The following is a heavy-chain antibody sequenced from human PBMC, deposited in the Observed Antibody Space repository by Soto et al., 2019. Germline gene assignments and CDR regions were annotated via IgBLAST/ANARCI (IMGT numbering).Heavy chain of an antibody. CDR2: IDPSDSYT. Sequence: PGESLKISCNGSGYSFTSYWISWVRQMPGKGLEWMGRIDPSDSYTNYSPSFQGHVTISADKSISTAYLQWSSLKASDTAMYYCASKGSSYYYYYGMDVWGQGTTVIVSS. D-gene: IGHD6-6*01. V-gene: IGHV5-10-1*01. CDR1: GYSFTSYW. CDR3: ASKGSSYYYYYGMDV. J-gene: IGHJ6*02.